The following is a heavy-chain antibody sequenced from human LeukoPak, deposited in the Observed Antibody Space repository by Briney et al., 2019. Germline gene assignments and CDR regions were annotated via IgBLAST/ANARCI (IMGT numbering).Heavy chain of an antibody. CDR3: ARAGTYYYDSSGYQAFDY. V-gene: IGHV1-24*01. CDR1: RYTLTELS. D-gene: IGHD3-22*01. Sequence: ASVKVSCKVSRYTLTELSIHWVRQAPRKGLEWMGGFDPEDGETIYAQKFQGRVTITADKSTSTAYMELSSLRSEDTAVYYCARAGTYYYDSSGYQAFDYWGQGTLVTVSS. CDR2: FDPEDGET. J-gene: IGHJ4*02.